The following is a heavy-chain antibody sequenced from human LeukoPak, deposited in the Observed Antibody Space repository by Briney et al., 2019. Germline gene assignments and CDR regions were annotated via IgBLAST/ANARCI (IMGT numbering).Heavy chain of an antibody. CDR3: ARRGITGTTGDFDY. D-gene: IGHD1-7*01. J-gene: IGHJ4*02. V-gene: IGHV1-2*02. Sequence: ASVKVSCKASGYTFTGYYMHWVRQAPGQGLEWMGWINPNSGGTNYAQKFQGRVTMTRDTSIGTAYMELSRLRSDDTAVYYCARRGITGTTGDFDYWGQGTLVTVSS. CDR1: GYTFTGYY. CDR2: INPNSGGT.